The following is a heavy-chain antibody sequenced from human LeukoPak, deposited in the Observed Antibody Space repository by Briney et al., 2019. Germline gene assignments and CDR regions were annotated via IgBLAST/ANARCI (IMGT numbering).Heavy chain of an antibody. Sequence: GGSLRLSCAASGVTFSSYWMRWVRQAPGKWLEWVATINQDGSEKYYVDSVKGRFTISRDNAKNSLYLQMNSLRAEDTAVYYCARDWKHAFDMWSQGTMVTVSS. J-gene: IGHJ3*02. CDR1: GVTFSSYW. CDR2: INQDGSEK. CDR3: ARDWKHAFDM. D-gene: IGHD1-1*01. V-gene: IGHV3-7*01.